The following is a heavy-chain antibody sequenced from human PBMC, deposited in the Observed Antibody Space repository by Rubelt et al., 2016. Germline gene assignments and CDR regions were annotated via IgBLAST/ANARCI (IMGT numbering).Heavy chain of an antibody. CDR1: GGSISSSSYY. CDR2: IYYSGST. J-gene: IGHJ6*03. Sequence: QLQLQESGPGLVKPSETLSLTCTVSGGSISSSSYYWGWIRQPPGKGLEWIGSIYYSGSTYYNPSLKSRVTSPVDTSQNQFSLKLSSVTVADTAVYYCARAVSYYDSSGYGYYYYMDVWGKGTTVTVSS. V-gene: IGHV4-39*07. D-gene: IGHD3-22*01. CDR3: ARAVSYYDSSGYGYYYYMDV.